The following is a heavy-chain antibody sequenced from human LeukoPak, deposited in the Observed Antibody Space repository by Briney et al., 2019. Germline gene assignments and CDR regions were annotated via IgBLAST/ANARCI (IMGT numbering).Heavy chain of an antibody. CDR1: GFTVSSNY. CDR3: ARDAGNSGYGCDL. Sequence: GGSLRLSCAASGFTVSSNYMSWVRQAPGKGLEWVSHIRSSSETFYADSVKGRFTISRDNARNSLYLQMNNLRGEDTAIYHCARDAGNSGYGCDLWGQGTLVTVSS. CDR2: IRSSSET. J-gene: IGHJ5*02. D-gene: IGHD5-12*01. V-gene: IGHV3-69-1*01.